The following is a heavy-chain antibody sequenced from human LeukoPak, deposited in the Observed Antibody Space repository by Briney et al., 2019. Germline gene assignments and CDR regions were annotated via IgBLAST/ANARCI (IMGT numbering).Heavy chain of an antibody. J-gene: IGHJ6*03. CDR1: GYTFTGYY. Sequence: ASVKVSCKASGYTFTGYYMHWVRQAPGQGLEWMGWINPNSGGTNYAQKFQGRVTMTRDTSISTACMELSRLRSDDTAVYYCARDQGPDSSGWSLYYYYYMDVWGKGTTVTVSS. CDR3: ARDQGPDSSGWSLYYYYYMDV. D-gene: IGHD6-19*01. CDR2: INPNSGGT. V-gene: IGHV1-2*02.